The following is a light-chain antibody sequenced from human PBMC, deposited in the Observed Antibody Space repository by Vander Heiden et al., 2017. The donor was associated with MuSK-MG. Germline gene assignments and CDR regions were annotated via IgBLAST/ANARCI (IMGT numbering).Light chain of an antibody. V-gene: IGKV4-1*01. J-gene: IGKJ1*01. Sequence: DIVMTQSPDPLAVSLGERATINCKSSQSVLYSSNNKNYVAWYQQKPRQPPKLLIYWASTRESGVPDRFSGSGSGTDFTLTISSLQAEDGAVYYCQQYYSTPPTFGQGTKVEIK. CDR1: QSVLYSSNNKNY. CDR3: QQYYSTPPT. CDR2: WAS.